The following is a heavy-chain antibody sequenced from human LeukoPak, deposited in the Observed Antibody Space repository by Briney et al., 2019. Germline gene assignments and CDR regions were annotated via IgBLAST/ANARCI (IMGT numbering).Heavy chain of an antibody. Sequence: ASVKVSCKASGYTFTGYYMHWVRQAPGQGLEWMGWINPNSGGTNYAQKFQGGVTMTRDTSISTAYMELSRLRSDDTAVYYCARGPRYIVVVPAAIRFDYWGQGTLVTVSS. CDR1: GYTFTGYY. J-gene: IGHJ4*02. V-gene: IGHV1-2*02. D-gene: IGHD2-2*02. CDR3: ARGPRYIVVVPAAIRFDY. CDR2: INPNSGGT.